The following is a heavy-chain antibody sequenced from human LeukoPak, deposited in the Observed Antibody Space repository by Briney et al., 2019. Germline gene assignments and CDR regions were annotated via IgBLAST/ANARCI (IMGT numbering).Heavy chain of an antibody. Sequence: PSETLSLTCTVSGGSISSSSYYWGWIRQPPGKGLEWIGSIYYSGSTYYNPSLKSRVTISVDTSKNQFSLKLSSVTAADTAVYYCARNYYDSSEAKATNSPFDYWGQGTLVTVSS. D-gene: IGHD3-22*01. J-gene: IGHJ4*02. CDR1: GGSISSSSYY. V-gene: IGHV4-39*01. CDR3: ARNYYDSSEAKATNSPFDY. CDR2: IYYSGST.